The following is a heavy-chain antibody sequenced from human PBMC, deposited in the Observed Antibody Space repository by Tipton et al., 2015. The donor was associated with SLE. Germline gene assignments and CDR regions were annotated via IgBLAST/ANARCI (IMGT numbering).Heavy chain of an antibody. V-gene: IGHV3-30*02. CDR2: IRYDGSNK. CDR3: ARVPSAAGKRVFDY. D-gene: IGHD6-13*01. Sequence: SLRLSCAASGFTFSSYGMHWVRQAPGKGLEWVAFIRYDGSNKYYADSVKGRFTISRDNSKNTLYLQMNSLRAEDTAVYYCARVPSAAGKRVFDYWGQGTLVTVSS. CDR1: GFTFSSYG. J-gene: IGHJ4*02.